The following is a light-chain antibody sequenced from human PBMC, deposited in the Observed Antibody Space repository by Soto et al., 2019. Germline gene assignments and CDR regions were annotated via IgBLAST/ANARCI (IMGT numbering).Light chain of an antibody. CDR2: DAS. CDR3: QQHSDWVT. CDR1: QSASTY. V-gene: IGKV3-11*01. J-gene: IGKJ4*01. Sequence: EIVLTQSPATLSLSPGERGTLSCRASQSASTYLAWYQQKPGQAPRLLIYDASNRATGIPARFSGSGSGTDFTLTISYIEPEDFAFYYCQQHSDWVTFGGGTKVEI.